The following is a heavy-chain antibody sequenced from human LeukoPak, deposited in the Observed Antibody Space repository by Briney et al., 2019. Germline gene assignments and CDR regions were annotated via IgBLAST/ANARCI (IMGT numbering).Heavy chain of an antibody. CDR2: ISSSSAI. CDR3: ARSKDYYVEKDAFDI. CDR1: GFTFSSYS. D-gene: IGHD3-10*02. V-gene: IGHV3-21*05. Sequence: GGSLRLSCAASGFTFSSYSMNWVRQAPGKGLEWVSYISSSSAIYYADSVKGRFTISRDNAKNSLYLQMYSLRAEDTAVYYCARSKDYYVEKDAFDIWGQGTLVTVSS. J-gene: IGHJ3*02.